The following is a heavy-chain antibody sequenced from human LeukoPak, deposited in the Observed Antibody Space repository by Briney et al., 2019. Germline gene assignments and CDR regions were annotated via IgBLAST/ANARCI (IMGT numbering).Heavy chain of an antibody. D-gene: IGHD2/OR15-2a*01. Sequence: GGSLRLSCAASGFNFRYYAMTWVRQAPGKGLECVSGISEGADITYYGGSVKGRFTISRDNSKNTLYLQMNSLRAEDTAVYYCAKQNSRGFDYWGQGTLVPVSS. J-gene: IGHJ4*02. CDR3: AKQNSRGFDY. CDR1: GFNFRYYA. V-gene: IGHV3-23*01. CDR2: ISEGADIT.